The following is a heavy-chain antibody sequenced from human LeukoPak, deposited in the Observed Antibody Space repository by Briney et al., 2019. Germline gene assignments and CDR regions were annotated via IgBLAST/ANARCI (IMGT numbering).Heavy chain of an antibody. V-gene: IGHV1-69*05. CDR1: GGTFSRYA. CDR2: IIPIFGTA. CDR3: ARDLSGYSYEGPWDAFDI. Sequence: SVKVSCKASGGTFSRYAISWVREAPGQGLEWMGGIIPIFGTANYAQKFQGRVTITTDESTSTAYMELSSLRSEDTAVYYCARDLSGYSYEGPWDAFDIWGQGTMVTVSS. J-gene: IGHJ3*02. D-gene: IGHD5-18*01.